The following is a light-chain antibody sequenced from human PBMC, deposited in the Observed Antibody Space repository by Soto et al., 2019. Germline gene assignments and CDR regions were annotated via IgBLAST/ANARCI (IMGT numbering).Light chain of an antibody. V-gene: IGLV2-11*01. Sequence: QSALTQPRSVSGSPGQSVTISCTGTSSDVGGYNYVSWYQQHPGKAPKLMIYDVSKRPSGVPDRFSGSKSGNTASLTISGLQAEAEADYYCCSYAGSTAVFGGGTKLTVL. CDR3: CSYAGSTAV. CDR1: SSDVGGYNY. J-gene: IGLJ2*01. CDR2: DVS.